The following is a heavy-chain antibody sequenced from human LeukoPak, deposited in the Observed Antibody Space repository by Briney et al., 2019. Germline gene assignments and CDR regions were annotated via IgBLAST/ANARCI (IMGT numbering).Heavy chain of an antibody. CDR3: ARATEYSSGWFTY. CDR2: MNPNSGNT. V-gene: IGHV1-8*01. J-gene: IGHJ4*02. CDR1: GYTFTSYD. D-gene: IGHD6-19*01. Sequence: AASVKVSCKASGYTFTSYDINWVRQATGQGLEWMGWMNPNSGNTGYAQKFQGRVTMTRNTSISTAYMELSSLRSEDTAVYYCARATEYSSGWFTYWGQGTLVTVSS.